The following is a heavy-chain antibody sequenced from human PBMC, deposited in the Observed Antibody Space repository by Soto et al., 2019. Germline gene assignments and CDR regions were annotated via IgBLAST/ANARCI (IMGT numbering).Heavy chain of an antibody. J-gene: IGHJ4*02. Sequence: SETLSLTCAVSGYSISSGYYWGWLRQPPGKGLEWIGSIYHSGSTYYNPSLKSRVTISVDTSKNQFSLKLSSVTAADTAVYYCAGVYNWNYVVYFDYWGQGTLVTV. CDR2: IYHSGST. CDR1: GYSISSGYY. CDR3: AGVYNWNYVVYFDY. V-gene: IGHV4-38-2*01. D-gene: IGHD1-7*01.